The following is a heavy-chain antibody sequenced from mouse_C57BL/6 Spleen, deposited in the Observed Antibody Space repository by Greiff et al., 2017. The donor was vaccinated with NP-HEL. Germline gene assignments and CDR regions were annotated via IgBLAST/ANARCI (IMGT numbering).Heavy chain of an antibody. V-gene: IGHV1-61*01. Sequence: VQLQQPGAELVRPGSSVKLSCKASGYTFTSYWMDWVKQRPGQGLEWIGNIYPSDSETHYNQKFKDKATLTVDKSSSTAYMQLSSLTSEDSAVYYCARGGSSPSLDYWGQGTTLTVSS. CDR1: GYTFTSYW. CDR3: ARGGSSPSLDY. J-gene: IGHJ2*01. D-gene: IGHD1-1*01. CDR2: IYPSDSET.